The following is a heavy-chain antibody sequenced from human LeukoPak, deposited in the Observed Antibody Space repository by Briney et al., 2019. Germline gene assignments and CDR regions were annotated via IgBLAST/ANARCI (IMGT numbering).Heavy chain of an antibody. CDR2: IYYSGST. CDR1: GGSISGYY. J-gene: IGHJ3*02. Sequence: SETLSLTCTVSGGSISGYYWSWIRQPPGKGLEWIGYIYYSGSTNYNPSLKSRVTISVDTSKNQFSLKLSSVTAADTAVYYCARHAEGQYSGYDFDAFDIWGQGTMVTVSS. CDR3: ARHAEGQYSGYDFDAFDI. V-gene: IGHV4-59*08. D-gene: IGHD5-12*01.